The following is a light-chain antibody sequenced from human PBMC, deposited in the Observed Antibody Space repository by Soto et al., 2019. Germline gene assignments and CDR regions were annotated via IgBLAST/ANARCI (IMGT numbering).Light chain of an antibody. CDR3: ATWDDSLNAVV. V-gene: IGLV1-44*01. J-gene: IGLJ2*01. Sequence: QSVLTQPPSASGTPGQRVTISCSGSNSNIGINTVDWYQQLPGTAPKLLIYSTNQRPSGVPDRFSGYKSGTSASLAISGVQSEDEADYYCATWDDSLNAVVFGGGTKLTVL. CDR1: NSNIGINT. CDR2: STN.